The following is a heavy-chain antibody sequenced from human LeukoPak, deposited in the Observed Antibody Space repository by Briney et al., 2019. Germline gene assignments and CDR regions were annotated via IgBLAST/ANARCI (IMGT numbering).Heavy chain of an antibody. D-gene: IGHD3-22*01. CDR3: ARHILVDYYDSKPHKNDY. V-gene: IGHV4-39*01. CDR2: IYYSGST. CDR1: GGSISSSSYY. Sequence: PSETLSLTCTVSGGSISSSSYYWGWIRQPPGKGLEWIGSIYYSGSTYYNPSLKSRVTISVDTSKNQFSLKLSSVTAADTAVYYCARHILVDYYDSKPHKNDYRGQGTLVTVSS. J-gene: IGHJ4*02.